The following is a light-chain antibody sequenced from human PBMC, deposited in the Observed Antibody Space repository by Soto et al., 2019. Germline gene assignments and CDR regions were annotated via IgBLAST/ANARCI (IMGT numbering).Light chain of an antibody. Sequence: DIQMTQSPSSLSASVGDRVTITCRASQSISNYFNWYQQRPGKAPKLLIYLAFSLSSGVPSKFSGSGSGTDFTLTISALQPEDSATYYCQQTYKSPLTLGQGASVEI. CDR1: QSISNY. V-gene: IGKV1-39*01. CDR3: QQTYKSPLT. J-gene: IGKJ1*01. CDR2: LAF.